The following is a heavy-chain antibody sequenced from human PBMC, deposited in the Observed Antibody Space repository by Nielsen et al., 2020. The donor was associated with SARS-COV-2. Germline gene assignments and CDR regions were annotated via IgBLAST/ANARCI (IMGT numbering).Heavy chain of an antibody. V-gene: IGHV3-30-3*01. J-gene: IGHJ4*02. CDR3: ARDPLGLRYFDWSLDY. CDR1: GFTFSSYA. Sequence: GGSLRLSCAASGFTFSSYAMHWVRQAPGKGLEWVAVISYDGSNRYYADSVKGRFTISRDNSKNTLYLQMNSLRAEDTAVYYCARDPLGLRYFDWSLDYWGQGTLVTVSS. CDR2: ISYDGSNR. D-gene: IGHD3-9*01.